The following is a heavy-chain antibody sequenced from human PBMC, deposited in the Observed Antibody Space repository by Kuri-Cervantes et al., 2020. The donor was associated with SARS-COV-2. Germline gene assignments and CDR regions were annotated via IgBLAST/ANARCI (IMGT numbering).Heavy chain of an antibody. V-gene: IGHV1-2*02. CDR3: ARDQREPIVVVVAEFDP. CDR1: GYTFTGYY. CDR2: INPNSGGT. D-gene: IGHD2-15*01. J-gene: IGHJ5*02. Sequence: ASVKVSCKASGYTFTGYYMHWVRQAPGQGLEWMGWINPNSGGTNYAQKFQGRVTMTRDTSISTVYMELSRLRSDDTAVYFCARDQREPIVVVVAEFDPWGQGTLVTVSS.